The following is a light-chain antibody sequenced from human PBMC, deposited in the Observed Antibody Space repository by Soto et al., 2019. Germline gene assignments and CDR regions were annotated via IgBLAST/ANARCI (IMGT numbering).Light chain of an antibody. Sequence: QSVLTQPPSVSGAPGQRVTISCTGSSSNIGAGYDVHWYQQRPGTAPKLLIFGNSNRPSGVPDRFSGSKSGTSASLAITGLQAEDEGDYYCSSYTSTSTVLFGGGTKLTVL. CDR2: GNS. CDR1: SSNIGAGYD. J-gene: IGLJ2*01. CDR3: SSYTSTSTVL. V-gene: IGLV1-40*01.